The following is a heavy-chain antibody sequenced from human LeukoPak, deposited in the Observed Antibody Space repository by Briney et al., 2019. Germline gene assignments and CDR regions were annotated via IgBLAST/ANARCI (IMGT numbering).Heavy chain of an antibody. Sequence: GGSLRLSCSTSGFTFSNHFMHWVRQAPGKGLEWVSYISSSSSTIYYADSVKGRFTISRDNAKNSLYLQMNSLRDEDTAVYYCARDTGLRFDYWGQGALVTVSS. V-gene: IGHV3-48*02. J-gene: IGHJ4*02. CDR2: ISSSSSTI. D-gene: IGHD3-16*01. CDR1: GFTFSNHF. CDR3: ARDTGLRFDY.